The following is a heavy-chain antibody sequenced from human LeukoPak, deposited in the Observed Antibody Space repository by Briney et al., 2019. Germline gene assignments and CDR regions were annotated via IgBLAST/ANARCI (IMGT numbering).Heavy chain of an antibody. D-gene: IGHD3-16*01. Sequence: PSETLSLTCTVPSGSISGSDYYWCWIRQPPGKGLEWIGSINYSGNTYYDSSLKSRVTISVDTSKNHFSLRLSSVTAADTAVYYCARLVLSYGNAFDHWGQGTLVTVSS. CDR1: SGSISGSDYY. CDR2: INYSGNT. V-gene: IGHV4-39*02. J-gene: IGHJ4*02. CDR3: ARLVLSYGNAFDH.